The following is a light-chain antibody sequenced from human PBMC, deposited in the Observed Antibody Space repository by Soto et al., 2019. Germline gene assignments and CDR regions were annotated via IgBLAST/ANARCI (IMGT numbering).Light chain of an antibody. Sequence: QSVLAQPPSASGTPGQRVTISCSGGSSNIGSNPVNWYQHLPGTAPKLLSYSDNQRPSGVPDRFSDSRSGTSASLAISGLQSEDEATYYCAAWDDSLNGVVFGGGTKVTVL. V-gene: IGLV1-44*01. CDR3: AAWDDSLNGVV. J-gene: IGLJ3*02. CDR2: SDN. CDR1: SSNIGSNP.